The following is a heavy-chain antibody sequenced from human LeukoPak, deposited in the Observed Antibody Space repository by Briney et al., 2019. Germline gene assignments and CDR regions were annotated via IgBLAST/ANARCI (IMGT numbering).Heavy chain of an antibody. CDR1: GFTFSTYA. Sequence: PGGSLRLSCAASGFTFSTYAMSWVRQAPGKGLEWVSAISGSGGTTYYADSVKGRFTISRDNSKNTLSLQMNSLRAEDTAVYYCANRGDIVLVPADIVYFQHWGQGTLVTVSS. CDR2: ISGSGGTT. V-gene: IGHV3-23*01. CDR3: ANRGDIVLVPADIVYFQH. D-gene: IGHD2-2*02. J-gene: IGHJ1*01.